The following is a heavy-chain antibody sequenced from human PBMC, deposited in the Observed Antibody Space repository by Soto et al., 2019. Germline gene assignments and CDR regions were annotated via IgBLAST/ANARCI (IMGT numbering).Heavy chain of an antibody. V-gene: IGHV4-30-4*01. CDR3: ARERPDGTRLDP. CDR2: IYYSGNT. J-gene: IGHJ5*02. CDR1: GGSISSGDYY. D-gene: IGHD2-2*01. Sequence: QVQLQESGPGLVKPSQTLSLTCTVSGGSISSGDYYWSWIRQPPGKGLEWIGYIYYSGNTYYSPSLKSRVTISVDTSKNQFSLKLSSVTAADTAVYSCARERPDGTRLDPWGQGTLVTVSS.